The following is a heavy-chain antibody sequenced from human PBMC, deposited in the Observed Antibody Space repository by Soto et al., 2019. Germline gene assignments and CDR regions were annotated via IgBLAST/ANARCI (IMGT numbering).Heavy chain of an antibody. CDR1: GFTFSGYT. CDR3: AKDFTPDSRWDIDY. J-gene: IGHJ4*02. CDR2: IYGGGGST. Sequence: GGSLRLSCAASGFTFSGYTMSWVRQAPGKGLEWVSSIYGGGGSTFYSASVKGRFTISRDDSENTLFLQMNSLRAEDTAIYYCAKDFTPDSRWDIDYWGQGTLVTVSS. V-gene: IGHV3-23*01. D-gene: IGHD1-26*01.